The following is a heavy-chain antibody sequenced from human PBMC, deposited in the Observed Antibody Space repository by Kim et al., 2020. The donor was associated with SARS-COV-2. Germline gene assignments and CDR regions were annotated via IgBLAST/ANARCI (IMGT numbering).Heavy chain of an antibody. CDR1: GGTFSSYA. D-gene: IGHD3-10*01. V-gene: IGHV1-69*13. J-gene: IGHJ4*02. CDR3: ARDRSAYYYGSGSYPY. CDR2: IIPIFGTA. Sequence: SVKVSCKASGGTFSSYAISWVRQAPGQGLEWMGGIIPIFGTANYAQKFQGRVTITADESTSTAYMELSSLRSEDTAVYYCARDRSAYYYGSGSYPYWGQGTLVTVSS.